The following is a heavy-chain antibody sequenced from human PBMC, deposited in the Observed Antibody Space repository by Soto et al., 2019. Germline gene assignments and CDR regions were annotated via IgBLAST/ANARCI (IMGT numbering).Heavy chain of an antibody. CDR3: ARRTVNIRTFYSGLKTHCFDY. CDR2: IYYSGST. J-gene: IGHJ4*02. Sequence: SETLSLTCAVSGGSISSSSYYWGWIRQPPGKGLEWIGSIYYSGSTYYTPSLQSRVAISVDTSKNQFSLKLNSVTAADTTVYYCARRTVNIRTFYSGLKTHCFDYWGQGTLVTVSS. CDR1: GGSISSSSYY. V-gene: IGHV4-39*01. D-gene: IGHD6-25*01.